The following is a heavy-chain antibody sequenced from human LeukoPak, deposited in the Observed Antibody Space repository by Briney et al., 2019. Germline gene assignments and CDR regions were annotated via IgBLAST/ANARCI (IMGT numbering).Heavy chain of an antibody. CDR3: TGSFGELTFFDY. D-gene: IGHD3-10*01. J-gene: IGHJ4*02. CDR2: IRSKTDGGTT. V-gene: IGHV3-15*01. CDR1: GFTFSNAW. Sequence: PGGSLRLSCAASGFTFSNAWMSWVRQAPGKGLEWVGRIRSKTDGGTTDYAAPVKGRFTISRDDSNSIAYLQMNSLKTEDTAVYYCTGSFGELTFFDYWGQGTLVTVSS.